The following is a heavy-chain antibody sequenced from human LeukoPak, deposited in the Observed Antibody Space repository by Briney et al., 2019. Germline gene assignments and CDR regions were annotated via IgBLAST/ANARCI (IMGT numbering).Heavy chain of an antibody. D-gene: IGHD2-2*01. CDR2: TYYRFTWYN. V-gene: IGHV6-1*01. J-gene: IGHJ5*02. Sequence: SQTLSLTCAVSGDIVSSNSVTWNWIRQSPSRGLEWLGRTYYRFTWYNDYAVSVRGRITVNPDTSKNQFSLHLNSVTPEDTAVYYCARRLTQYDCFDPWGQGILVTVSS. CDR3: ARRLTQYDCFDP. CDR1: GDIVSSNSVT.